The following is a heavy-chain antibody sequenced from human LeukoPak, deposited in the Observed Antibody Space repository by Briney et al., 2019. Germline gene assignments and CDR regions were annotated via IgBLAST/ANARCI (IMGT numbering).Heavy chain of an antibody. CDR3: ARQRADYFYHYMDV. Sequence: PSETLSLTCTASGGSIDSSSYYWDWIRQPPRKGLEWLGNIYYSGTTFYTSSLKSRVTISTAMSKNQFSLRLTSVTAADTAVYYCARQRADYFYHYMDVWGKGTTVIVSS. J-gene: IGHJ6*03. CDR2: IYYSGTT. V-gene: IGHV4-39*01. CDR1: GGSIDSSSYY.